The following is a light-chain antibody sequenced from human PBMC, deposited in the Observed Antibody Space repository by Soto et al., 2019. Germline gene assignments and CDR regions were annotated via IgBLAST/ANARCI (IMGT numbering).Light chain of an antibody. V-gene: IGKV3-20*01. CDR2: DTS. Sequence: EILLTQSPGTLSLSPGERATLSCRASQSVSNTYLARYQQKPGQAPRLLIYDTSSRATGIPDRFSGSGSGTDFTLTISRLEPEDFAVYYCQQYGSALMYTFGQGTNLEIK. CDR1: QSVSNTY. CDR3: QQYGSALMYT. J-gene: IGKJ2*01.